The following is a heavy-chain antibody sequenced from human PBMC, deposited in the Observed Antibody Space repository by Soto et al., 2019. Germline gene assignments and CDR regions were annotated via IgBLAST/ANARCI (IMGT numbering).Heavy chain of an antibody. V-gene: IGHV3-43*01. D-gene: IGHD4-4*01. CDR3: APSRDYSNPTIFDY. CDR1: GFTFDDYT. Sequence: HPGGSLRLSCAASGFTFDDYTMHWVRQAPGKGLEWVSLISWDGGSTYYADSVKGRFTISRDSSKNSLYLQMNSLRTEDTALYYCAPSRDYSNPTIFDYWGHGT. CDR2: ISWDGGST. J-gene: IGHJ4*01.